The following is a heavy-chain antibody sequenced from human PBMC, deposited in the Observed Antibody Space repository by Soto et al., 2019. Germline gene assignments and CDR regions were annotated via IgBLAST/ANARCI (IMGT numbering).Heavy chain of an antibody. Sequence: QVQLVQSGAEVKKPGASVKVSCKASGYTFTSYYMHWVRLAPGQGLEWMGIINPDGGGTSYAQQFQARVIMTRDTSTSTVYLETSSLRSEDTAVYYCAVGGNYFSMDVWGQGTTVTVSS. CDR2: INPDGGGT. V-gene: IGHV1-46*01. CDR1: GYTFTSYY. J-gene: IGHJ6*02. CDR3: AVGGNYFSMDV.